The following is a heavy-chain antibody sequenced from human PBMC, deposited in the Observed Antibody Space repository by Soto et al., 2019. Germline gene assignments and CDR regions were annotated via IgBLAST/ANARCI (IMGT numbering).Heavy chain of an antibody. V-gene: IGHV3-72*01. J-gene: IGHJ5*01. CDR1: GLTFGDHY. CDR3: SILEGA. D-gene: IGHD2-21*01. Sequence: EVQLVESGGGLVQPGGSLTLSCAVSGLTFGDHYMEWVRQAPGKGLEWVARARNKAKGYSTDFAASVNGRFTISRDESKKSLNLQMNSLMTEDTAVYYCSILEGAWGQEPWSSSLQ. CDR2: ARNKAKGYST.